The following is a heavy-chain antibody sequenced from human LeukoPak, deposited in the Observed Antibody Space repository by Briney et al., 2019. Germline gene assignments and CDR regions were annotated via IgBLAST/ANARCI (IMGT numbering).Heavy chain of an antibody. CDR1: GGSISGYS. CDR2: IYYSGDT. V-gene: IGHV4-59*01. Sequence: SETLSLTCTVSGGSISGYSWSWIRQSPGGGLEWIGYIYYSGDTAYNPSLRSRVTMSVDTSKNQLSLQLSSMTTADTAVYYCARDPSHHSGTFDIWGQGTMVTVSS. J-gene: IGHJ3*02. D-gene: IGHD2-15*01. CDR3: ARDPSHHSGTFDI.